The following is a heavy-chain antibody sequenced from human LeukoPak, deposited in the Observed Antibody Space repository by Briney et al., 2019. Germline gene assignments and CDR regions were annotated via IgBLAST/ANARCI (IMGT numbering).Heavy chain of an antibody. CDR2: IYYSGST. J-gene: IGHJ4*02. D-gene: IGHD2-2*01. V-gene: IGHV4-59*01. CDR1: GGSNSSYY. Sequence: SETLSLTCTVSGGSNSSYYWSWIRQPPGKGLEWIGYIYYSGSTNYNPSLKSRVTISVDTSKNQFSLKLSSVTAADTAVYYCAVGVPAAILGYWGQGTLVTVSS. CDR3: AVGVPAAILGY.